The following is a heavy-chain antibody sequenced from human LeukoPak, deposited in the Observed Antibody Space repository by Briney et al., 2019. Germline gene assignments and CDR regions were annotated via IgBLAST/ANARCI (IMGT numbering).Heavy chain of an antibody. D-gene: IGHD3-3*01. CDR2: ISGSGGST. V-gene: IGHV3-23*01. Sequence: GGSLRLSCAASGFTFSSYAMSWVRQAPGKGLEWVSAISGSGGSTYYADSVKGRFTISRDNSKNTLYLQMNSLRAEDTAVYYCTRHLGYDFWSGLGDYYGMDVWGQGTTVTVSS. CDR3: TRHLGYDFWSGLGDYYGMDV. CDR1: GFTFSSYA. J-gene: IGHJ6*02.